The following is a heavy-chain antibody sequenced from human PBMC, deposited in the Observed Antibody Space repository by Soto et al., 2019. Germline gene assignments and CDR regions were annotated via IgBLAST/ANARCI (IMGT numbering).Heavy chain of an antibody. CDR1: GFSFSNAW. CDR2: IKSRADGGTT. D-gene: IGHD3-16*01. J-gene: IGHJ4*02. Sequence: EVQLVESGGDFVKPGGSLRVSCAVSGFSFSNAWMSWVRQAPGNGLEWVGRIKSRADGGTTDYTAPVKGRFTISRDDSKNTVFLQMNSLKTEDTAVYYCTAHLGEFFPLDYWGQGTLVTVSS. CDR3: TAHLGEFFPLDY. V-gene: IGHV3-15*01.